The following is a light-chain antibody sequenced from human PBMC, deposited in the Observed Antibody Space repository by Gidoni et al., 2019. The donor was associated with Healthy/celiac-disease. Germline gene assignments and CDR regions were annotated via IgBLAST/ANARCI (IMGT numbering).Light chain of an antibody. Sequence: DIQMTQSPSPLSASVGDRVTITCRASQSISSWLAWYQQKPGKAPKLLIYDASSVESGVPSRLSGSGSGTEFTLTISSLQPDDFATYYCQQYNSYLYTFGQGTKLEIK. CDR1: QSISSW. V-gene: IGKV1-5*01. J-gene: IGKJ2*01. CDR3: QQYNSYLYT. CDR2: DAS.